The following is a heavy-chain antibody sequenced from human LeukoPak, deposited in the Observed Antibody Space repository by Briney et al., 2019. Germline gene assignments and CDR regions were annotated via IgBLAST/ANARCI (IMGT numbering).Heavy chain of an antibody. D-gene: IGHD3-22*01. CDR2: IYPGGSDT. Sequence: GESLKISCKGSGYSFTSYWIGWVRQMPGKGLEWMGIIYPGGSDTRYSPSFQGQVTISADKSISTAYLQWSSLKASDTAMYCCARFELSGTGYYDSSGYSVYWGQGTLVTVSS. CDR1: GYSFTSYW. V-gene: IGHV5-51*01. J-gene: IGHJ4*02. CDR3: ARFELSGTGYYDSSGYSVY.